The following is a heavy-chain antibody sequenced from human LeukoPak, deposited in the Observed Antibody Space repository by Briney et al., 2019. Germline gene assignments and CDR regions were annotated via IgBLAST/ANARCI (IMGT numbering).Heavy chain of an antibody. Sequence: GESLKISCKGSGYSFTSYWIGWARQMPGKGLEGMGIIYPGDSDTRYSPSVQGQVTISADKSISTAYLQWSSLKASDTPMSYCATSGCSSTSCPPELSWFDPWGQGTRVTVSS. CDR3: ATSGCSSTSCPPELSWFDP. CDR2: IYPGDSDT. D-gene: IGHD2-2*01. J-gene: IGHJ5*02. CDR1: GYSFTSYW. V-gene: IGHV5-51*01.